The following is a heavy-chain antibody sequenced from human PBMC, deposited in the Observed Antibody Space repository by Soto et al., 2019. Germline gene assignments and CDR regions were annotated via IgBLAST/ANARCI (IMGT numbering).Heavy chain of an antibody. V-gene: IGHV4-59*11. Sequence: SETLSLTCTVSNGFINSHYWSWIRQPPGKGLEWIGYIYYNGSTKYNPSLESRVTISVDTSKNQFSLRLSSVNAADTAVYFCASLISYFDSWSGTSTNFYFSSWAQGT. CDR3: ASLISYFDSWSGTSTNFYFSS. CDR2: IYYNGST. D-gene: IGHD3-3*01. CDR1: NGFINSHY. J-gene: IGHJ4*02.